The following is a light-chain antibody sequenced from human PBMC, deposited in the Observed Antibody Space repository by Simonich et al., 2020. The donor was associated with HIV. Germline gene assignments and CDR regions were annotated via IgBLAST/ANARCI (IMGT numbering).Light chain of an antibody. CDR3: QQYYGAPVT. J-gene: IGKJ3*01. V-gene: IGKV4-1*01. Sequence: DIVMNQSPDSLALSLGEMSTINCKSSQSVLYSSNNKDYLDWYQQKPVQPPKLLIYWASTRESGVPDRFSGSGSGTDFTLTISSLQAEDVAVYYCQQYYGAPVTFGPGTKVDIK. CDR1: QSVLYSSNNKDY. CDR2: WAS.